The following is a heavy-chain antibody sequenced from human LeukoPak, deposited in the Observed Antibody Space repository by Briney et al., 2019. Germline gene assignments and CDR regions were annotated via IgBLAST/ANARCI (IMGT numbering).Heavy chain of an antibody. CDR3: ARTMVRGVIADY. Sequence: GGSLRLSCAASGFTFSGYYMSWIRQAPGKGLEWVSYISSSSSYTNYADSVKGRFTISRDNAKNSLYLQMNSLRAEDTAVYYCARTMVRGVIADYWGQGTLVTVSS. V-gene: IGHV3-11*03. J-gene: IGHJ4*02. CDR1: GFTFSGYY. D-gene: IGHD3-10*01. CDR2: ISSSSSYT.